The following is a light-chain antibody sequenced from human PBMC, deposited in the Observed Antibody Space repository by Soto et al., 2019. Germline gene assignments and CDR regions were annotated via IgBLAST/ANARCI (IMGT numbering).Light chain of an antibody. V-gene: IGLV2-14*01. CDR1: SSDVGTYHY. J-gene: IGLJ1*01. CDR2: DVS. CDR3: SSFTGSGSYV. Sequence: QSALTQPASVSGSPGQSITISCTGTSSDVGTYHYVSWYQQNPGKAPKLMIYDVSNRPSGVSNRFSGSKSANTASLTISGLQAEDEADYYCSSFTGSGSYVFGTGTKLTVL.